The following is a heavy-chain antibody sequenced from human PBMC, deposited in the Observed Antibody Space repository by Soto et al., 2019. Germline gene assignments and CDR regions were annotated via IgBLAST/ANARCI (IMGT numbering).Heavy chain of an antibody. CDR2: INPNSGGT. D-gene: IGHD5-12*01. CDR3: ARHSGYDYVFDY. Sequence: ASVKVSCKASGYTFTGYYIHWVRQAPGQGLEWMGWINPNSGGTHYAQKFQGRVTMTRDTSTSTAYMELSSLTSDDTAVYYCARHSGYDYVFDYWGQGTPVTVSS. V-gene: IGHV1-2*02. J-gene: IGHJ4*02. CDR1: GYTFTGYY.